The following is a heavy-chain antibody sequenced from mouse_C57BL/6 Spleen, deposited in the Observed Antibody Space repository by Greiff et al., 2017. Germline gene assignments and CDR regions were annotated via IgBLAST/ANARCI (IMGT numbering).Heavy chain of an antibody. V-gene: IGHV1-39*01. J-gene: IGHJ2*01. CDR2: INPNYGTT. Sequence: VQLQQSGPELVKPGASVKISCKASGYSFTDYNMNWVKQSNGKSLEWIGVINPNYGTTSYNQKFKGKATLTVDQSSSTAYMQLNSLTSEGSAVYYCARSDYYGSSYALQYYWGQGTTLTVSS. CDR1: GYSFTDYN. D-gene: IGHD1-1*01. CDR3: ARSDYYGSSYALQYY.